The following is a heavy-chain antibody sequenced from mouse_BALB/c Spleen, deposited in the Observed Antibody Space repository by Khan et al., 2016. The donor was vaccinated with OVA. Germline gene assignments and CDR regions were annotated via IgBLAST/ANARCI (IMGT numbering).Heavy chain of an antibody. CDR3: SRGGLSSSIDY. Sequence: QVQLQQSGPELVRPGASVKMSCKASGYTFTSFWIHWVKQRPGQGLEWIGMIDPSKSETRLNQKFKDKATLNVDKSSNTAYMQLSRLTYEDSAVXYCSRGGLSSSIDYWGQGTLVTVSA. CDR1: GYTFTSFW. V-gene: IGHV1S127*01. CDR2: IDPSKSET. D-gene: IGHD1-1*01. J-gene: IGHJ3*01.